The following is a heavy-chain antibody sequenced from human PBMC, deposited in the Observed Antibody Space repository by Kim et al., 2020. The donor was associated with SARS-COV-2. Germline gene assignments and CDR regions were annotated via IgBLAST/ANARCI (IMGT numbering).Heavy chain of an antibody. CDR3: GRNGVYLDV. V-gene: IGHV4-59*08. CDR1: GASINNNY. J-gene: IGHJ6*03. D-gene: IGHD2-8*01. Sequence: SETLSLTCTVSGASINNNYWTWIRQSPEKGLERIGYIHSTGTTEYNPSLEGRVTLSIDTSRNQFSLTLRSVTAADTAMYFCGRNGVYLDVWGKGTTVTVSS. CDR2: IHSTGTT.